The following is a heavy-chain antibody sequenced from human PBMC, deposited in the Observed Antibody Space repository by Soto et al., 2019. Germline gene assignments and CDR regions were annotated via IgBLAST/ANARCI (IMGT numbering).Heavy chain of an antibody. V-gene: IGHV4-34*01. D-gene: IGHD5-12*01. CDR3: ARDSGYDYGLDY. CDR2: INHSGST. Sequence: SGTLSPTCAVHCGSFRGYFWGWVPQPPGKGLEWIGEINHSGSTNYNPSLKSRVTISVDTSKNQFSLKLSSVTAADTAVYYCARDSGYDYGLDYWGQGTLVTVSS. J-gene: IGHJ4*02. CDR1: CGSFRGYF.